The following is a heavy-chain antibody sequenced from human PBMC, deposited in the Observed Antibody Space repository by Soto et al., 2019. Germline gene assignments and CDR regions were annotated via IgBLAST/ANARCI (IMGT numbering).Heavy chain of an antibody. V-gene: IGHV3-48*02. CDR2: VSASGLNT. Sequence: GESLKISCAASGFTFSTYSMNWVRQAPGKGLEWVSGVSASGLNTDYADSVKGRFTISRDNAKNSLYLQMNSLRDEDTAVYYCAREGGSLNWFDPWGQGTLVTVSS. J-gene: IGHJ5*02. D-gene: IGHD1-26*01. CDR1: GFTFSTYS. CDR3: AREGGSLNWFDP.